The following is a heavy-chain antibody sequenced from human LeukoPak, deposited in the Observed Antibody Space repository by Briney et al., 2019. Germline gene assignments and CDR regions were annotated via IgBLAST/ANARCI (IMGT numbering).Heavy chain of an antibody. CDR1: GASISDNAYY. CDR2: IHYTGST. J-gene: IGHJ4*02. D-gene: IGHD3-16*01. CDR3: GRGSPYVY. Sequence: PSETLSLTCTVSGASISDNAYYWGWVRQPPGKGLEWIGSIHYTGSTYLNPSLKSRVTISIDTSKNQFSLKVTSVTAADTAVYYCGRGSPYVYWGQGTLFTVSS. V-gene: IGHV4-39*07.